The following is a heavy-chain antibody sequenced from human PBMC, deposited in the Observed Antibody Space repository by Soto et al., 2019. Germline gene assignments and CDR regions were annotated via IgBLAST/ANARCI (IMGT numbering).Heavy chain of an antibody. D-gene: IGHD3-3*01. CDR1: GFTFSSYA. CDR3: AKSPRVGITIFGMREYYFDY. Sequence: GGSLRLSCAASGFTFSSYAMSWVRQAPGKGLEWVSAISGSGGSTYYADSVKGRFTISRDNSKNTLYLQMNSLRAEDTAVYYCAKSPRVGITIFGMREYYFDYWGQGTLVTVSS. CDR2: ISGSGGST. V-gene: IGHV3-23*01. J-gene: IGHJ4*02.